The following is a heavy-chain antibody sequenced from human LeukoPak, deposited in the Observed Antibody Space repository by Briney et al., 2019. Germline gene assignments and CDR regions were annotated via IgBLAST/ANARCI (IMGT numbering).Heavy chain of an antibody. CDR2: ISAYNGNT. V-gene: IGHV1-18*01. CDR3: ARSRYRGNFDY. J-gene: IGHJ4*02. D-gene: IGHD3-10*01. CDR1: GYTFTSYG. Sequence: ASVKVSCKASGYTFTSYGISWVRQAPGQGLEWMGWISAYNGNTNYAQKFQGRVTMTRDTSTSTVYMELSSLRSEDTAVYYCARSRYRGNFDYWGQGTLVTVSS.